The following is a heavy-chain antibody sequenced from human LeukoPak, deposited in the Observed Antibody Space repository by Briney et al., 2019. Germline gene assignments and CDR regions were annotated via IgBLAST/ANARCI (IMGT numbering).Heavy chain of an antibody. Sequence: SETLSLTCAVYGGSFSGHYWTWIRQPPGKGLEWIGEINHSGSTNYNPSLKSRVTISVDTSKNQFSLKLSSVTAADTAVYYCARVYSGSYGTHYYYYYMDVWGKGTTVTVSS. CDR3: ARVYSGSYGTHYYYYYMDV. J-gene: IGHJ6*03. CDR1: GGSFSGHY. CDR2: INHSGST. V-gene: IGHV4-34*01. D-gene: IGHD1-26*01.